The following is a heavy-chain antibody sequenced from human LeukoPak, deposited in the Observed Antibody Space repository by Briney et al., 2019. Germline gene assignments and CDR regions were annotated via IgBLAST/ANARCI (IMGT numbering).Heavy chain of an antibody. CDR2: INPNSGGT. CDR1: GYTFTGYY. Sequence: VASVTVSFKASGYTFTGYYMHWVRQAPGQGLEWMGWINPNSGGTNYAEKLQGGVTMTRDTSISTAYMELSRLTSDDTAVYYCARGGGNYYGMDVWGQGTTVTVSS. CDR3: ARGGGNYYGMDV. J-gene: IGHJ6*02. D-gene: IGHD3-10*01. V-gene: IGHV1-2*02.